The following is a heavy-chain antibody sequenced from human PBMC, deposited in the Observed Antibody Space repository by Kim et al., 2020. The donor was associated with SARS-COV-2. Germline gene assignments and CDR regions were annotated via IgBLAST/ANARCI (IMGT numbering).Heavy chain of an antibody. CDR2: ISFDGRNK. J-gene: IGHJ6*02. CDR1: GLSFDSSA. V-gene: IGHV3-30-3*01. Sequence: GGSLRLSCAASGLSFDSSAMNWVRQAPGKGLEWVAVISFDGRNKAYAGSVKGRVTISRYNSKSTLHLQMNSLRVEDTAVYYCARGNYYESVSLSDYYNGMDVWGQGTTVTVSS. CDR3: ARGNYYESVSLSDYYNGMDV. D-gene: IGHD3-10*01.